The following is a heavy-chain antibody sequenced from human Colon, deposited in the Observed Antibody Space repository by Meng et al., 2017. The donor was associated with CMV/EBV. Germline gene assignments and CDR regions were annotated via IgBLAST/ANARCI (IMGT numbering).Heavy chain of an antibody. CDR2: MNSDAGNT. J-gene: IGHJ4*02. CDR3: ARASQSQRLHDY. D-gene: IGHD6-25*01. CDR1: GYAFIGYY. Sequence: ASVKVSCKASGYAFIGYYIHWVRQAPGQRLEWMGWMNSDAGNTVYAPQFRGRVAMTRDTSINTAYMELSSLKSDDTAVYYCARASQSQRLHDYWGQGTLVTVSS. V-gene: IGHV1-2*02.